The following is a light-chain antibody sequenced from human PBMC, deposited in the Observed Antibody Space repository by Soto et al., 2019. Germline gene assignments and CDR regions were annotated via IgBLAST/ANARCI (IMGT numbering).Light chain of an antibody. CDR1: SGSIASNY. Sequence: NFMLTHPHSVSESPGKTVTISCTRSSGSIASNYVQWYQHRPGSAPTTVIYEDNQRPSGVPDRFSGSIDSSSNSASLTISGLKTEDEADYYCQSYDSSNVVFGGGTKLTVL. J-gene: IGLJ2*01. CDR3: QSYDSSNVV. V-gene: IGLV6-57*04. CDR2: EDN.